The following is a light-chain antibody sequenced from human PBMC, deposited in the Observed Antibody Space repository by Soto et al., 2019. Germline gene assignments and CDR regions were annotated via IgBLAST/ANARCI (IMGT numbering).Light chain of an antibody. CDR1: QSVSSN. CDR2: GAS. J-gene: IGKJ2*01. Sequence: EIVMTQSPATLSVSPGERATLSCRANQSVSSNLAWYQQKPGQAPRLLIYGASTRATGIPARFSGSGSGTEFTLTISSQQSEDFSVYYCQQYNNWLRTFGQGTKLEIK. CDR3: QQYNNWLRT. V-gene: IGKV3-15*01.